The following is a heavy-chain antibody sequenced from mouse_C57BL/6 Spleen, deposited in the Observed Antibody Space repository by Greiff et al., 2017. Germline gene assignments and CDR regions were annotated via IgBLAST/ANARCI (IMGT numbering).Heavy chain of an antibody. Sequence: EVQLQQSGPELVKPGASVKIPCKASGYTFTDYNMDWVKQSHGKSLEWIGDINPNNGGTIYNQKFKGKATLTVEKSSSTAYMELRSLTSEDTAVYYCARGPYYGSMDYWGQGTSVTVSS. J-gene: IGHJ4*01. CDR2: INPNNGGT. CDR3: ARGPYYGSMDY. V-gene: IGHV1-18*01. D-gene: IGHD1-1*01. CDR1: GYTFTDYN.